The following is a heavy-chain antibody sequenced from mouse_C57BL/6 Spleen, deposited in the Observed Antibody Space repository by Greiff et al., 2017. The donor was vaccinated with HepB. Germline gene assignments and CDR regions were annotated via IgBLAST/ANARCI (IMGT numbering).Heavy chain of an antibody. D-gene: IGHD2-4*01. J-gene: IGHJ3*01. CDR2: INPNNGGT. V-gene: IGHV1-26*01. Sequence: EVQLQQSGPELVKPGASVKISCKASGYTFTDYYMNWVKQSHGKSLEWIGDINPNNGGTSYNQKFKGKATLTVDKSSSTAYMELRRLTSEDSAVYDCSRQVYCNYDGFAYWGQGTLVTVSA. CDR1: GYTFTDYY. CDR3: SRQVYCNYDGFAY.